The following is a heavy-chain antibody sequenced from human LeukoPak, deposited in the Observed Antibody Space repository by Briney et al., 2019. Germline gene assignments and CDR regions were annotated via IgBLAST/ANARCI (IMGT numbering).Heavy chain of an antibody. CDR2: IYYSGST. CDR3: ARDRGYSSGWYIYYFDY. D-gene: IGHD6-19*01. Sequence: SETLSLTCTVSGGSISSGGYYWSWIRQHPGKGLEWIGYIYYSGSTYYNPSLKSRVTISVDTSKNQFSLKLSSVTPEDTAVYYCARDRGYSSGWYIYYFDYWGQGALVTVSS. V-gene: IGHV4-31*03. J-gene: IGHJ4*02. CDR1: GGSISSGGYY.